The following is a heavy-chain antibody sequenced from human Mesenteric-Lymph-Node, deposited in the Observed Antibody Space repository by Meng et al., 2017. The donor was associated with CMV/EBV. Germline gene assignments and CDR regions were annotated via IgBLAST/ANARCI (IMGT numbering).Heavy chain of an antibody. CDR2: ISASGETI. J-gene: IGHJ6*02. Sequence: GESLKISCAASEFRFSSYEMNWVRQAPGKGLEWVSYISASGETIYYADSVKGRFTIARDNAKNSLYLQMNSLRAEDTAIYYCARAHRRNYGMDVWGQGTTVTVSS. V-gene: IGHV3-48*03. CDR3: ARAHRRNYGMDV. CDR1: EFRFSSYE.